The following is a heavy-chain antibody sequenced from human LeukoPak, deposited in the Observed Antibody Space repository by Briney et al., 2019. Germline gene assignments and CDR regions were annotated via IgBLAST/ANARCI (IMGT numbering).Heavy chain of an antibody. CDR1: GGSFSGYY. Sequence: SETLSLTCAVYGGSFSGYYWSWIRQPPGKGLEWIGEINHSGSTNYNPSLKSRVTISVDTSKNQFSLKLSSVTAADTAVYYCARHRSRSLEYSSSSMDVWGKGTTVTVSS. CDR2: INHSGST. V-gene: IGHV4-34*01. CDR3: ARHRSRSLEYSSSSMDV. D-gene: IGHD6-6*01. J-gene: IGHJ6*04.